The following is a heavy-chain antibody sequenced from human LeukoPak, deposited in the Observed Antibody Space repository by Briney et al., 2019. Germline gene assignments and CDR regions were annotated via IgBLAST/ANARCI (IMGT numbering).Heavy chain of an antibody. J-gene: IGHJ4*02. D-gene: IGHD3-16*01. V-gene: IGHV3-7*01. CDR1: GLSFSGFW. Sequence: GGSLRLSCEVSGLSFSGFWMSWVRQAPGKGLEWVANINENGGEKYYVDSVKGRFTISRDNAKNSMYLQMNSLRVEDTAVYCCASGGHLDYWGQGTLVTVSS. CDR3: ASGGHLDY. CDR2: INENGGEK.